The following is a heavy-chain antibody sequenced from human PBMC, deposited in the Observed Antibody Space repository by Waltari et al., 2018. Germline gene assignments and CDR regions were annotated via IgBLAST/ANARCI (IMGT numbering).Heavy chain of an antibody. J-gene: IGHJ2*01. CDR1: GGTFSSYA. CDR3: ARGWGEWWQLAYCGGDCYSGIRYFDL. Sequence: QVQLVQSGAEVKKPGSSVKVSCKASGGTFSSYAISWVRQAPGQGLEWMGGIIPILVTANYAQKLQGRVTITADESTNTAYMELSSLRSEDTAVYYCARGWGEWWQLAYCGGDCYSGIRYFDLWGRGTLVTVSS. D-gene: IGHD2-21*02. V-gene: IGHV1-69*01. CDR2: IIPILVTA.